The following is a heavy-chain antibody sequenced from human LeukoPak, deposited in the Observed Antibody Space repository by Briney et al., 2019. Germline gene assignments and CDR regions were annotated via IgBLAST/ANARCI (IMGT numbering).Heavy chain of an antibody. J-gene: IGHJ3*02. V-gene: IGHV4-39*01. CDR2: IYYSGST. CDR3: ARPAYRGSYYDAFDI. D-gene: IGHD1-26*01. Sequence: PSVTLSLTCTVSGGSISSSSYHWGWIRQPPGKGLEWIGSIYYSGSTYYNPSLKSRVTISVDTSKNKFSLKLNSVTAADTAVYYCARPAYRGSYYDAFDIWGQGTMVTVSS. CDR1: GGSISSSSYH.